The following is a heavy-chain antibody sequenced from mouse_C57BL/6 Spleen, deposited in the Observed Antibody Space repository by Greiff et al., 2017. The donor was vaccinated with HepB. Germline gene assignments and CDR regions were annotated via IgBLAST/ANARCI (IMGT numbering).Heavy chain of an antibody. CDR1: GYTFTSYW. CDR2: IYPSDSET. Sequence: QVQLKQPGAELVRPGSSVKLSCKASGYTFTSYWMDWVKQRPGQGLEWIGNIYPSDSETHYNQKFKDKATLTVDKSSSTAYMQLSSLTSEDSAVYYCVITTVVATDYWGQGTTLTVSS. CDR3: VITTVVATDY. V-gene: IGHV1-61*01. J-gene: IGHJ2*01. D-gene: IGHD1-1*01.